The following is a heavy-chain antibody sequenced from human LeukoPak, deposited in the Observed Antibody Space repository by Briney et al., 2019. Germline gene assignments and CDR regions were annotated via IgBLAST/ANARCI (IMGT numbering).Heavy chain of an antibody. J-gene: IGHJ4*02. D-gene: IGHD5-24*01. CDR3: ARGLRDGHKPFDY. V-gene: IGHV4-31*03. Sequence: PSETLSLTCTVSGGSVSSASYYWSWIRQHPGKGLEWIGNINYRGSTHYSPSLKSRINISVDTSKNQFSLKLSSMTAADTAMFYCARGLRDGHKPFDYWGQGTLVIVSS. CDR1: GGSVSSASYY. CDR2: INYRGST.